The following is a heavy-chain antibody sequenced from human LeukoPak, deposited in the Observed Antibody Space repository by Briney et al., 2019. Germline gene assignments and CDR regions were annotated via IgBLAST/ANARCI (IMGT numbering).Heavy chain of an antibody. CDR1: GYTFTGYY. V-gene: IGHV1-2*02. CDR3: AREGSSWTTVLY. Sequence: ASVKVSCRASGYTFTGYYMHWVRQAPGQGLEWMGWINPNSGGTNYAQKFQGRVTMTRDTSISTAYMELSRLRSDDTAVYYCAREGSSWTTVLYWGQGTLVTVSS. D-gene: IGHD4-17*01. J-gene: IGHJ4*02. CDR2: INPNSGGT.